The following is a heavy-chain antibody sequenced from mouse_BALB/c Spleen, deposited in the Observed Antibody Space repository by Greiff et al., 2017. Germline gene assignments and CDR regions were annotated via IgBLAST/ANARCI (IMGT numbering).Heavy chain of an antibody. CDR2: IYPGSGNT. CDR3: ARKTIYYDYDGFAY. J-gene: IGHJ3*01. V-gene: IGHV1-77*01. CDR1: GYTFTDYY. Sequence: QVQLKQSGAELARPGASVKLSCKASGYTFTDYYINWVKQRTGQGLEWIGEIYPGSGNTYYNEKFKGKATLTADKSSSTAYMQLSSLTSEDSAVYFCARKTIYYDYDGFAYWGQGTLVTVSA. D-gene: IGHD2-4*01.